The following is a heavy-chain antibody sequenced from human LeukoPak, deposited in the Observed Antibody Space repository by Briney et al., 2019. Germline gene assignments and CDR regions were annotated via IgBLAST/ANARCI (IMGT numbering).Heavy chain of an antibody. CDR3: ARRGCSSTSCYNNWFDP. CDR1: GYTFTSYD. CDR2: MNLNSGNT. D-gene: IGHD2-2*02. V-gene: IGHV1-8*03. J-gene: IGHJ5*02. Sequence: ASVKVSCKASGYTFTSYDINWVRQATGQGLEWMGWMNLNSGNTGYAQKFQGRVTITRNTSISTAYMELSSLRSEDTAVYYCARRGCSSTSCYNNWFDPWGQGTLVTVSS.